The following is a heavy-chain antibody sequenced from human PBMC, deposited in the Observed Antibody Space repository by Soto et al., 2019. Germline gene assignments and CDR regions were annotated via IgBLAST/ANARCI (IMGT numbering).Heavy chain of an antibody. J-gene: IGHJ4*02. CDR1: GGSISSGDYY. D-gene: IGHD3-10*01. Sequence: PSETLSLTCTVSGGSISSGDYYWSWIRQPPGKGLEWIGYIYYSGSTYYNPSLKSRVTISVDTSKNQSSLKLSSVTAADTAVYYCARGRMVRGVFDYWGQGTPVTVSS. V-gene: IGHV4-30-4*01. CDR3: ARGRMVRGVFDY. CDR2: IYYSGST.